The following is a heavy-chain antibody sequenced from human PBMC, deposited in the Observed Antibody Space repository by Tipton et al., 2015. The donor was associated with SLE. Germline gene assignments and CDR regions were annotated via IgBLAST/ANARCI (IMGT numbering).Heavy chain of an antibody. Sequence: TLSLTCSVSGYSISSGFYWGWVRQPPGKGLEWIGNIYHTGSTYYNPSLLSRVTISLDMSKNQFSLKLGSVTAADTAVYFCARDKWGEYTASTGYFWSFDPWGQGIPVTVSS. D-gene: IGHD3-9*01. CDR1: GYSISSGFY. V-gene: IGHV4-38-2*02. CDR3: ARDKWGEYTASTGYFWSFDP. CDR2: IYHTGST. J-gene: IGHJ5*02.